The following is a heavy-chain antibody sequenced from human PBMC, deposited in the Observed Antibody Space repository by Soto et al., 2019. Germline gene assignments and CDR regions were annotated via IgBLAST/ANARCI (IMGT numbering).Heavy chain of an antibody. CDR2: IWYDGSNK. CDR1: GFTFSSYG. V-gene: IGHV3-33*01. CDR3: AREYDYYDDLGP. J-gene: IGHJ5*02. Sequence: PGGSLRLSCAASGFTFSSYGMHWVRQAPGKGLEWVAVIWYDGSNKYYADSVKGRFTISRDNSKNTLYLQMNSLRAEDTAVYYCAREYDYYDDLGPWGQGTLVTVSS. D-gene: IGHD3-22*01.